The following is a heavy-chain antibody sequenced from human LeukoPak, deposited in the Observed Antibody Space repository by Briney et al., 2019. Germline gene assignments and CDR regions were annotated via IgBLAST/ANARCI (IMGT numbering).Heavy chain of an antibody. Sequence: GGSLRLSCAASGFTFSSYSMNWVRQAPGKGLEWVSYISSSSSTKYYADSVKGRITISRDNAKNSLYLQMNSLRDEDTAVYYCARDLPPGSSGWYLGYWGQGTLVTVSS. V-gene: IGHV3-48*02. D-gene: IGHD6-19*01. J-gene: IGHJ4*02. CDR3: ARDLPPGSSGWYLGY. CDR2: ISSSSSTK. CDR1: GFTFSSYS.